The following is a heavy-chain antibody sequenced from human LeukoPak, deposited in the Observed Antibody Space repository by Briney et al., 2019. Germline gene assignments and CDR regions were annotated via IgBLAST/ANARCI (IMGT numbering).Heavy chain of an antibody. Sequence: GGSLRLSCAASGFTVSSNYMSWVRQAPGKGLEWVSVIYSGGSTYYADSVKGRFTISRDNSKNTLYLQMNSLRAEDTAVYYCARGGFNYYDSSGSTYFDYWGQGTLVTVSS. CDR3: ARGGFNYYDSSGSTYFDY. CDR1: GFTVSSNY. J-gene: IGHJ4*02. CDR2: IYSGGST. V-gene: IGHV3-66*01. D-gene: IGHD3-22*01.